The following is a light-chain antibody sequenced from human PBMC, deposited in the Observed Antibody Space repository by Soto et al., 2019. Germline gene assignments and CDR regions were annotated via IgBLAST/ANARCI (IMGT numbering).Light chain of an antibody. CDR1: SSDVGGYNY. V-gene: IGLV2-14*01. Sequence: QSVLTQPASVSGSPGQSITIACTGTSSDVGGYNYVSWYQQHPGKAPKLLIYEVSNRPSGVSNRFSGSKSGKTASLTISGLQAEDEADYYCKSYTSGSTLVVFGGGTKLTVL. CDR3: KSYTSGSTLVV. CDR2: EVS. J-gene: IGLJ2*01.